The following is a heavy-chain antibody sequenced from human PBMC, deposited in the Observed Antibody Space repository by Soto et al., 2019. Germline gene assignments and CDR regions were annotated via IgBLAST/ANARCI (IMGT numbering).Heavy chain of an antibody. J-gene: IGHJ4*02. CDR3: ARRVSRRHGSGDYSY. V-gene: IGHV4-39*01. Sequence: QLQLQESGPGLVKPSETLSLTCTVSGGSISSSSYYWGWIRQPPGKGLEWIGSIYYSGSTYYNPSLKSRVTISVDTSKNQFSLKLSSVTAADTAVYYCARRVSRRHGSGDYSYWGQGTLVTVSS. D-gene: IGHD4-17*01. CDR2: IYYSGST. CDR1: GGSISSSSYY.